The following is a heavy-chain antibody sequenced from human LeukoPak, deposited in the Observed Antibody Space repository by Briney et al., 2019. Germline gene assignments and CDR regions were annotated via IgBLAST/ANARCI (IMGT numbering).Heavy chain of an antibody. CDR1: GYTFTGYW. CDR3: ARPTMVRGVITNWFDP. V-gene: IGHV5-51*01. D-gene: IGHD3-10*01. CDR2: IYPGDSDT. Sequence: GESLKISCKGSGYTFTGYWIGWVRQMPGKGLEWMGIIYPGDSDTRYSPSFQGQVTISADKSINTAYLQWSSLKASDTAMYYCARPTMVRGVITNWFDPWGQGTLVTVSS. J-gene: IGHJ5*02.